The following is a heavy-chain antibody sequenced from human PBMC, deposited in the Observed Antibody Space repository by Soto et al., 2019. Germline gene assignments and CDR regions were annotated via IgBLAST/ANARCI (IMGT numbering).Heavy chain of an antibody. CDR3: AKVANQWLAEIDY. CDR1: EFTFRAYA. CDR2: ISGSGSSP. Sequence: GGSLRLSCAASEFTFRAYAMTWVRQAPGQGLEWVSGISGSGSSPYYADSVKGRFTISRDNSKNTLYLQMNSLRAEDTAVYYCAKVANQWLAEIDYWGQGTLVTVSS. J-gene: IGHJ4*02. D-gene: IGHD6-19*01. V-gene: IGHV3-23*01.